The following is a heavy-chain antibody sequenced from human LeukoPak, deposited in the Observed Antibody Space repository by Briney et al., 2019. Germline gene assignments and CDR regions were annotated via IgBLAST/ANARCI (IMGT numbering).Heavy chain of an antibody. Sequence: PSETLSHTCTVSGGSISSSSYYWGWIRQPPGKGLEWIGSIHYSGSTNYNPSLKSRVTISVDTSKNQFSLKLSSVTAADTAVYYCARDGYSYGHEYYMDVWGKGTTVTISS. CDR3: ARDGYSYGHEYYMDV. V-gene: IGHV4-39*07. CDR2: IHYSGST. CDR1: GGSISSSSYY. J-gene: IGHJ6*03. D-gene: IGHD5-18*01.